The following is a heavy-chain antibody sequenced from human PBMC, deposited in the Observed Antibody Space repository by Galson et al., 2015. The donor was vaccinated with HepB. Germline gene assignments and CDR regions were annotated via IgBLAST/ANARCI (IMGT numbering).Heavy chain of an antibody. CDR1: GYTFSSYA. J-gene: IGHJ6*03. V-gene: IGHV3-23*01. D-gene: IGHD5-18*01. CDR2: ISGSGGST. Sequence: SLRLSCAASGYTFSSYAMSWVRQAPGKGLEWVSAISGSGGSTYYADSVKGRFTISRDNSKNTLYLQMNSLRAEDTAVYYCAPPSGNGYFDYYYYMDVWGKGTTVTVSS. CDR3: APPSGNGYFDYYYYMDV.